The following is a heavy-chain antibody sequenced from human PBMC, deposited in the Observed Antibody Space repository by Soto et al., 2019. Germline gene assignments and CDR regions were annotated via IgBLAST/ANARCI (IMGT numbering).Heavy chain of an antibody. CDR2: IYYSGST. V-gene: IGHV4-39*01. Sequence: PSETLSLTCTVSGGSISSSSYYWGWIRQPPGKGLEWIGSIYYSGSTYYNPSLKSRVIISVDTSKNQFSLKLSSVTAADTAVYYCGRKLPTFYNYVGGSKIDYWGQAPLLPVSS. CDR3: GRKLPTFYNYVGGSKIDY. CDR1: GGSISSSSYY. D-gene: IGHD3-16*01. J-gene: IGHJ4*02.